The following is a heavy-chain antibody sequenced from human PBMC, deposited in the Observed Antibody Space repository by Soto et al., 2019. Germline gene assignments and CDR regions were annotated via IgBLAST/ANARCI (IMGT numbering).Heavy chain of an antibody. CDR2: IYYTGST. D-gene: IGHD1-7*01. CDR3: ARHSWELRKTFDY. J-gene: IGHJ4*01. V-gene: IGHV4-59*08. Sequence: SETLSVTCTVSGGSINNYYWSWIRQPPGKGLEWIGYIYYTGSTNYNPSLKSRVTISLDTSKNQFSLKLSSVTAADTAVYYCARHSWELRKTFDYWGQGTLVTVSS. CDR1: GGSINNYY.